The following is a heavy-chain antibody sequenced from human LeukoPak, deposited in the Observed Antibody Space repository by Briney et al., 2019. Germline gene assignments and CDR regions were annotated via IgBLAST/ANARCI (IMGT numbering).Heavy chain of an antibody. D-gene: IGHD6-19*01. CDR1: GFTFSSYA. CDR2: ISYDGNNK. Sequence: GGSLRLSCAASGFTFSSYAMHWVRQAPGKGLEWVAVISYDGNNKYYVDSVKGRFTISRDSSKNTLYLQMNSLRAEDTAIYYCAARPPIVVAGPFDYWGQGTQVTVSS. V-gene: IGHV3-30*04. CDR3: AARPPIVVAGPFDY. J-gene: IGHJ4*02.